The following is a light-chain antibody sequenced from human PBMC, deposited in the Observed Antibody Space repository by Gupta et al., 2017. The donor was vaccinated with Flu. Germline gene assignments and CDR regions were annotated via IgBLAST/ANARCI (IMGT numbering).Light chain of an antibody. V-gene: IGKV1D-8*01. CDR3: QQEDSFPRT. CDR1: QGLSSY. Sequence: VIWMSQSPSGLSASTGDRVTIRCRMSQGLSSYLAWYQQKPGKGPELLIHDATTVQSGVPSKFSGSGSGRDFTLAISCLQCEDFPNYYCQQEDSFPRTFGQGTKVEIK. CDR2: DAT. J-gene: IGKJ1*01.